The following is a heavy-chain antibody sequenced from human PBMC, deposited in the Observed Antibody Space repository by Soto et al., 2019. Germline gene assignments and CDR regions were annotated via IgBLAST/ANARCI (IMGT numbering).Heavy chain of an antibody. D-gene: IGHD3-22*01. CDR2: INHSGST. J-gene: IGHJ4*02. CDR3: ARGYGYYYDSSGYYYFDY. V-gene: IGHV4-34*01. Sequence: SETLSLTCAVYGGSFSGYYWSWIRQPPGKGLEWIGEINHSGSTNYNPSLKSRVTISVDTSKNQFSLKLSSVTAADTAVYYCARGYGYYYDSSGYYYFDYWGQETLVTVSS. CDR1: GGSFSGYY.